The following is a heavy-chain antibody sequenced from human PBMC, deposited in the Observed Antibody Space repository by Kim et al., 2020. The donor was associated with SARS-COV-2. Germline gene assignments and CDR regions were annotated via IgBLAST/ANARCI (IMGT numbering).Heavy chain of an antibody. Sequence: TFHADSVKGRLTLSRDNSKNILYLQMDSLRAEDTAKYYCSRGVGDYWGQGTQVTVSS. CDR3: SRGVGDY. J-gene: IGHJ4*02. V-gene: IGHV3-23*01. CDR2: T. D-gene: IGHD3-16*01.